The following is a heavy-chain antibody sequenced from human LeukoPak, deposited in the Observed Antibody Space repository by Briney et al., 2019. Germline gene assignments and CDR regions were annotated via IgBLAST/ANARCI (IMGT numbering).Heavy chain of an antibody. V-gene: IGHV3-30*18. CDR1: GFTFSSYG. D-gene: IGHD4-17*01. Sequence: GRSLRLSCAASGFTFSSYGMHWVRQAPGKGLEWVAVISYDGSNKYYADSVKGRFTISRDNSKNTLYLQMNSLRAEDTAVCYCAKDKHDYGYLDYWGQGTLVTVSS. CDR3: AKDKHDYGYLDY. J-gene: IGHJ4*02. CDR2: ISYDGSNK.